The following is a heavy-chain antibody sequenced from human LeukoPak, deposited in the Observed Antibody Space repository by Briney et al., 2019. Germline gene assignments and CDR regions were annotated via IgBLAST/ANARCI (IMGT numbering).Heavy chain of an antibody. V-gene: IGHV3-21*06. CDR2: ISSSHI. D-gene: IGHD3-22*01. Sequence: GGSLRLSCAASGFTFSTFRVNWVRPPPGKGLEWVSSISSSHIHYADSVRGRFTISRDDAKNSLYLQMNSLRAEDTAVYYCAREPYDSGGGWGQGTLVTVSS. CDR3: AREPYDSGGG. CDR1: GFTFSTFR. J-gene: IGHJ4*02.